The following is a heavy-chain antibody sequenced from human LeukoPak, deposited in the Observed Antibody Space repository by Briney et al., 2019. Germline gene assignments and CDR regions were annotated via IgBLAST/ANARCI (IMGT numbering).Heavy chain of an antibody. CDR3: ARDHSQWPPR. D-gene: IGHD6-19*01. CDR2: ISSSSSTI. V-gene: IGHV3-48*02. J-gene: IGHJ4*02. Sequence: PGGSLILSCATSGFTFSGYTMNWVRQAPGKGLEWVSSISSSSSTIYYADSVTGRFTISRDNAKNSLYLQMNSLRDEDTAVYYCARDHSQWPPRWGQGTLVTVSS. CDR1: GFTFSGYT.